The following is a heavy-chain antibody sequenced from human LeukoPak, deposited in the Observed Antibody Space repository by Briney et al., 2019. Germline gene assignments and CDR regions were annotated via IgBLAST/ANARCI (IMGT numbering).Heavy chain of an antibody. CDR3: ARGQWLAPFDY. Sequence: PGGSLRLSCAASGFTFSSYGMHWVRQAPGKGLEWVAVISYDGSNKYYADSVKGRFTISRDNAKNSLYLQMNSLRAEDTAVYYCARGQWLAPFDYWGQGTLVTVSS. CDR2: ISYDGSNK. D-gene: IGHD6-19*01. V-gene: IGHV3-30*03. J-gene: IGHJ4*02. CDR1: GFTFSSYG.